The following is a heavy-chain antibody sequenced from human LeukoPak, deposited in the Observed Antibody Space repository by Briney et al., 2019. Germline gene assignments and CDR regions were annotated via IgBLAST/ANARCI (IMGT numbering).Heavy chain of an antibody. Sequence: SETLSLTCAVYGGSFSGYYWSWIRQPPGKGLEWIGEINHSGSTNYNPSLKSRVTISVDTSKNQFSLKLSSVTAADTAVFYCASGYGPYYYYMDVWGKGTTVTVSS. CDR1: GGSFSGYY. D-gene: IGHD4-17*01. CDR3: ASGYGPYYYYMDV. CDR2: INHSGST. J-gene: IGHJ6*03. V-gene: IGHV4-34*01.